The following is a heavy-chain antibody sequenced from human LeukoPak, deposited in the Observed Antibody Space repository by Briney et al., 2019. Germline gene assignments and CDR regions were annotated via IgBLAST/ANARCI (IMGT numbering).Heavy chain of an antibody. V-gene: IGHV3-9*01. D-gene: IGHD3-10*01. CDR3: AKAYGSGSYSPYYFDY. Sequence: GGSLGLSCAASGFTFDDYAMHWVRQAPGKGLEWVSGISWNSGSIGYADSVKGRFTISRDNAKNSLYLQMNSLRAEDTALYYCAKAYGSGSYSPYYFDYWGRGTLVTVSS. CDR2: ISWNSGSI. J-gene: IGHJ4*02. CDR1: GFTFDDYA.